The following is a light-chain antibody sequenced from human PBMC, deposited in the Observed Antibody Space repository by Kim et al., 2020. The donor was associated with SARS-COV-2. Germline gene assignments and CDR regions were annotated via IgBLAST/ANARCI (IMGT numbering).Light chain of an antibody. CDR1: SDGVGSQG. CDR3: SAWDNRLSAWV. V-gene: IGLV10-54*04. CDR2: RST. Sequence: HTARLNCSGNSDGVGSQGAAWLQQHQGHPDKLVSYRSTHRPSGISERFSASRSGNTASLTITGLQPEDEADYYCSAWDNRLSAWVFGGGTKLTVL. J-gene: IGLJ3*02.